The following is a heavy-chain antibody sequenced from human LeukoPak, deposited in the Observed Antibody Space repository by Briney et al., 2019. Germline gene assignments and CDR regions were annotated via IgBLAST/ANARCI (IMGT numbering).Heavy chain of an antibody. J-gene: IGHJ4*02. Sequence: PSETPSLTCTVSGGSVSSGSYYWSWIRQPPGKGLEWIGYIYYSGSTNYNPSLNSRVTISVDTSKNQFSLKLSSVSAADTAVYYCARTYYFGSGSYHFDYWGQGTLVTVSS. D-gene: IGHD3-10*01. CDR1: GGSVSSGSYY. CDR3: ARTYYFGSGSYHFDY. CDR2: IYYSGST. V-gene: IGHV4-61*01.